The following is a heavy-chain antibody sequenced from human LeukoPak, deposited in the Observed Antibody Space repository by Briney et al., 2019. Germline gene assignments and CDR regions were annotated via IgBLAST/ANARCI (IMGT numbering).Heavy chain of an antibody. CDR2: INHSGST. J-gene: IGHJ4*02. CDR3: VRHVSTNTGYFDF. CDR1: GGSFSGYY. V-gene: IGHV4-34*01. D-gene: IGHD5-24*01. Sequence: SETLSLTCAVYGGSFSGYYWSWLRQPPGKGLEWIGEINHSGSTNYNPSLKSRVTISVDTSKNQFSLDLSFVTAADTALYYCVRHVSTNTGYFDFCGQGTLVSVSS.